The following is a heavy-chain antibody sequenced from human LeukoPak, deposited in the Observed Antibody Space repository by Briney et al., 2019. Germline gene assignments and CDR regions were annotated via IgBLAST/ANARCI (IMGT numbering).Heavy chain of an antibody. V-gene: IGHV1-2*02. J-gene: IGHJ4*02. CDR3: ARDGANDYGDYGLSPE. D-gene: IGHD4-17*01. Sequence: ASVKVSCKASGYTFTGYYMHWVRQAPGQGLEWMGWINPNSGGTNYAQKFQGRVTMTRDTSISTAYMELSRLRSDDTAVYYCARDGANDYGDYGLSPEWGQGTLVTVSS. CDR1: GYTFTGYY. CDR2: INPNSGGT.